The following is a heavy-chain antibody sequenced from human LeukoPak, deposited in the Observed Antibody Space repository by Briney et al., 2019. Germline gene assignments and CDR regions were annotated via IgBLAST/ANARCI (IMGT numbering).Heavy chain of an antibody. V-gene: IGHV1-2*02. Sequence: GASVKVSCKASGYTFTDYYMQWVRQAPGQGLEWMGWINPNSGGTDYAQKFQGRVTMTRDTSLSTTYMELTRLRSDDTAVYYCARGIRTNWYFDLWGRGTLVTVSS. CDR3: ARGIRTNWYFDL. D-gene: IGHD1/OR15-1a*01. J-gene: IGHJ2*01. CDR1: GYTFTDYY. CDR2: INPNSGGT.